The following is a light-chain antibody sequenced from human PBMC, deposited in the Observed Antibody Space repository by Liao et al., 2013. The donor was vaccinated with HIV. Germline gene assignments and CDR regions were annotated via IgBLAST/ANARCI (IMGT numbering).Light chain of an antibody. Sequence: SYELTQPPSVSVSPGQTASITCSGDKVGDKYACWYQVKPGQSPVLVIYQDTKRPSGIPERFSGSNSGNTATLTISGTQAMDEADYYCQAWDSSTASYVFGTGTKVTVL. CDR3: QAWDSSTASYV. CDR1: KVGDKY. J-gene: IGLJ1*01. V-gene: IGLV3-1*01. CDR2: QDT.